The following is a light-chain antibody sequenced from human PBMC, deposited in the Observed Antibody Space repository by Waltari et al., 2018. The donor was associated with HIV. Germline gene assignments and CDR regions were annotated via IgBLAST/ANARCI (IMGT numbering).Light chain of an antibody. V-gene: IGKV2-28*01. J-gene: IGKJ2*01. CDR1: ESLRHSNGRDY. Sequence: DVEENQFPLSLTVSPGESASLSCRAAESLRHSNGRDYLVWYVQRPGQTPRLLIYLASHRASGVPDRFVGLGSGTDFTLRINRVEAADAGTYFCLQNIRAPFAFGQGT. CDR2: LAS. CDR3: LQNIRAPFA.